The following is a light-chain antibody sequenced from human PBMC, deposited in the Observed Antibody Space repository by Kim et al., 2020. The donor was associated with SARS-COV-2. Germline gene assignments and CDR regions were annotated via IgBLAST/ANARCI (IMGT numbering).Light chain of an antibody. V-gene: IGLV2-14*01. Sequence: QSALTQPASVSGSPGQSITISCTGTSSDVGGYNYVSWYQQHPGKAPKLLIYDVSKRPSGVSNRFSGSKSGNTASLTISGLQAEDDADYYCSSYTSSSTYVLGTETKVTVL. CDR1: SSDVGGYNY. CDR3: SSYTSSSTYV. CDR2: DVS. J-gene: IGLJ1*01.